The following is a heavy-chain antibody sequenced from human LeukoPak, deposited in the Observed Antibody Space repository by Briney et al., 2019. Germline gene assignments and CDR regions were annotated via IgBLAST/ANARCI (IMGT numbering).Heavy chain of an antibody. CDR2: ISSSGSTI. V-gene: IGHV3-48*03. CDR1: GFTFSSYE. D-gene: IGHD3-22*01. Sequence: GGSLRLSCAASGFTFSSYEMNWVRQAPGKGLEWVSYISSSGSTIYYADSVKGRFTISRDNAKNSLYLQMNSLRAEDTAVYYCAKAVRGYQHDALDIWGQGTMVTVSS. CDR3: AKAVRGYQHDALDI. J-gene: IGHJ3*02.